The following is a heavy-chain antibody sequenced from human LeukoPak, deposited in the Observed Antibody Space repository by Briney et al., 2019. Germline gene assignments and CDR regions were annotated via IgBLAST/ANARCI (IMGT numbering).Heavy chain of an antibody. J-gene: IGHJ4*02. CDR1: GFTFSGYW. D-gene: IGHD6-13*01. Sequence: PGGSLRLSCAASGFTFSGYWMDWVRQAPGKGLEWVATIKQDGSEIYYVDSVKGRFTISRDNAQNSLYLQMNSLRAEDTAVYYCARDGTAVGINYDYWGQGTLVTVSS. V-gene: IGHV3-7*03. CDR2: IKQDGSEI. CDR3: ARDGTAVGINYDY.